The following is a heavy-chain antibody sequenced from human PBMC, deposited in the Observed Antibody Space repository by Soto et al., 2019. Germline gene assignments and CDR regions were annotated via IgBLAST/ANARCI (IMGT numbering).Heavy chain of an antibody. CDR1: GVTVSSNY. D-gene: IGHD6-6*01. Sequence: VSLRLSCAASGVTVSSNYMSWVRQAPWKGLEWVSVIYSGGSTYYADSVKGRFTISRDNSKNTLYLQMNSLRAEDTAVYYCASEYSSSSRPSYYYYGMNGCGQGTTVTVSS. CDR3: ASEYSSSSRPSYYYYGMNG. CDR2: IYSGGST. V-gene: IGHV3-53*01. J-gene: IGHJ6*02.